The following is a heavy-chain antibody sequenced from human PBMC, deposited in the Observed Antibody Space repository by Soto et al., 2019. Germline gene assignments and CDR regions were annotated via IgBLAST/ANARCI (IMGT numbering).Heavy chain of an antibody. J-gene: IGHJ5*02. CDR2: IYHSGST. V-gene: IGHV4-4*02. CDR3: ARGLMSVAVAGTDWFDP. CDR1: GGSISSSNW. D-gene: IGHD6-19*01. Sequence: SETLSLTCAVSGGSISSSNWWSWVRQPPGKGLEWIGEIYHSGSTNYNPSLKSRVTISVDKSKNQFSLKLSSVTAADTAVYYCARGLMSVAVAGTDWFDPWGQGTLVTVSS.